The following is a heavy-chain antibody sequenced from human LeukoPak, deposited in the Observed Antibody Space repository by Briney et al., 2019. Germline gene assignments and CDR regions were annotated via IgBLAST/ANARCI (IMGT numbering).Heavy chain of an antibody. D-gene: IGHD6-19*01. CDR1: GFTFSSYS. CDR2: ISSSGSTI. Sequence: GGSLRLSCAASGFTFSSYSMNWVRQAPGKGLEWVSYISSSGSTIYYADSVKGRFTTSRDNAKNSLYLQMNSLRAEDTAIYYCAKDRLPDSAWSLDSWGRGTLVTVSS. CDR3: AKDRLPDSAWSLDS. V-gene: IGHV3-48*01. J-gene: IGHJ4*02.